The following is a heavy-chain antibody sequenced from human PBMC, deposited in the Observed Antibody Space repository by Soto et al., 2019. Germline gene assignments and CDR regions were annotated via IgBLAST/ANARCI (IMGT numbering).Heavy chain of an antibody. Sequence: EVHLVESGGGLIQPGGSLRLSCEVSGLTVRSNYMNWVRQAPGKGLEWVSVIYSDGRTSYADSVKGRFTISRDTSKNTLYLEMNTLRAEDMAVYYCARAYGPGSYFCDHWGQGTLVTVSS. D-gene: IGHD3-10*01. J-gene: IGHJ5*02. CDR1: GLTVRSNY. CDR3: ARAYGPGSYFCDH. CDR2: IYSDGRT. V-gene: IGHV3-53*01.